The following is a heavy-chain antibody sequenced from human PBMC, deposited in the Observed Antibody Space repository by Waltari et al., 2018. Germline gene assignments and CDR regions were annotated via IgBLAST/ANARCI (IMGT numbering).Heavy chain of an antibody. CDR1: GFTFSDYG. CDR2: IWYDGSFK. CDR3: ARDFYHGRAGFCDY. J-gene: IGHJ4*02. D-gene: IGHD3-10*01. Sequence: QVQLVESGGGVVQPGRSLRLSCAASGFTFSDYGIHWVRQAPGKGHEWVAGIWYDGSFKYYADSVKGRFTISKDNSKNTLYLQVNSLSAEDTAVYYCARDFYHGRAGFCDYWGQGTLVTVSS. V-gene: IGHV3-33*01.